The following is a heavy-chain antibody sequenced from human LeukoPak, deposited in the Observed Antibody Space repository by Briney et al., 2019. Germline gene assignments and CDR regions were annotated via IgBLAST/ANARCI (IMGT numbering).Heavy chain of an antibody. D-gene: IGHD3-22*01. CDR2: ISGSAYST. CDR3: ARNTSGFKLGDAFDI. CDR1: GFTFSSYV. J-gene: IGHJ3*02. V-gene: IGHV3-23*01. Sequence: HSGGSLRLSCAASGFTFSSYVMTWVRQAPGKGLEWISAISGSAYSTSYADSVKGRFTISRDNSKNTLYLQMNSLRAEDTAIYYCARNTSGFKLGDAFDICGQGTMVTVSS.